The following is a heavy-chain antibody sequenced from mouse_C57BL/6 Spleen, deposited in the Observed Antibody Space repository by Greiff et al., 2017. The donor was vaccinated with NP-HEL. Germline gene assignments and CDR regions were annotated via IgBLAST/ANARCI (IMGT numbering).Heavy chain of an antibody. CDR3: ARGGTDDYLDD. CDR1: GYTFTSYW. J-gene: IGHJ2*01. Sequence: QVQLQQSGAELVMPGASVKLSCKASGYTFTSYWMHWVKQRPGQGLEWIGEIDPSDSYTNYNQKFKGKSTLTVDTSSTTAYMQLSSLTSEDSAVYYCARGGTDDYLDDWGQGTTLTVAS. CDR2: IDPSDSYT. D-gene: IGHD3-3*01. V-gene: IGHV1-69*01.